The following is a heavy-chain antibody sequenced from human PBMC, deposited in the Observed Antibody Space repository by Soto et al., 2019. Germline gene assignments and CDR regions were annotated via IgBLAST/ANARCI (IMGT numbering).Heavy chain of an antibody. CDR2: ISYDGSNK. Sequence: PGGSLRLSYAASGFTFSSYGMHWVRQAPGKGLEWVAVISYDGSNKYYADSVKGRFTISRDNSKNTLYLQMNSLRAEDTAVYYCAKDRRFGELFQVDCWGQGTLVTVSS. V-gene: IGHV3-30*18. CDR3: AKDRRFGELFQVDC. J-gene: IGHJ4*02. D-gene: IGHD3-10*01. CDR1: GFTFSSYG.